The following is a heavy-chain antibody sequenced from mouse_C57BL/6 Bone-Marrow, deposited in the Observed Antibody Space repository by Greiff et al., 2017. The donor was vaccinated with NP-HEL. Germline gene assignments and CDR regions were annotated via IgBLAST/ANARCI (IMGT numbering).Heavy chain of an antibody. D-gene: IGHD1-1*01. V-gene: IGHV1-81*01. CDR2: IYPRSGNT. CDR3: ARPGYSSKGWYFDV. CDR1: GYTFTSYG. Sequence: VQLQQSGAELARPGASVKLSCKASGYTFTSYGISWVKQRTGQGLEWIGEIYPRSGNTYYNEKFKGKATLTVDKSSSTAYMELRSLTSEDSAVYFCARPGYSSKGWYFDVWGTGTTVTVSS. J-gene: IGHJ1*03.